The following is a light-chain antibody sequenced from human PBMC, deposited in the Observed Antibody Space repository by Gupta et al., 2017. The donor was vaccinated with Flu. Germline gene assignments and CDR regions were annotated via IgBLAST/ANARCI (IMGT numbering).Light chain of an antibody. CDR2: QDS. CDR3: QAWDRGTVV. V-gene: IGLV3-1*01. J-gene: IGLJ2*01. CDR1: TLGDNF. Sequence: SFDLTQPPSVSVDQGQTAPITCSGDTLGDNFASWYQHRPGQSPLLLIYQDSKRPAGIPDRFSGANSGNTATLTVSGTQAMDEADYYCQAWDRGTVVFGGGTRLTVL.